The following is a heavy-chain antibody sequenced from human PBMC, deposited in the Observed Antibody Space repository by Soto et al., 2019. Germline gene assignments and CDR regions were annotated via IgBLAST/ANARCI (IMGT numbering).Heavy chain of an antibody. CDR2: IYYSGST. J-gene: IGHJ4*02. CDR1: GGSISSGDYY. Sequence: SETLSLTCTVSGGSISSGDYYWSWIRQPPGKGLEWIGYIYYSGSTYYNPSLKSRVMISADTSKNQFSLSLSPVTAADTAVYYCARAPETPPIVRVVVPYFFDSWGQGTLVTVSS. D-gene: IGHD3-16*02. V-gene: IGHV4-30-4*01. CDR3: ARAPETPPIVRVVVPYFFDS.